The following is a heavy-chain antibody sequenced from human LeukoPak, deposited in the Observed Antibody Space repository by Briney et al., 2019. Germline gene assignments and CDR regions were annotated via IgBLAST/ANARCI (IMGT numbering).Heavy chain of an antibody. J-gene: IGHJ4*02. CDR2: ISSSSSYI. CDR1: GFTFSSYG. D-gene: IGHD3-3*01. Sequence: GGSLRLSCAASGFTFSSYGMPRVRQAPGKGLEWVSSISSSSSYIYYADSVKGRFTISRDNAKNSLYLQMNSLRAEDTAVYYCARAGTSGTLDYWGQGTLVTVSS. CDR3: ARAGTSGTLDY. V-gene: IGHV3-21*01.